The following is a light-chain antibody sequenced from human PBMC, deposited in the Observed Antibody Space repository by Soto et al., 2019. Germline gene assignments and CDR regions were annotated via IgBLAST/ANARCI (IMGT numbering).Light chain of an antibody. CDR3: QKYDSAPWT. V-gene: IGKV1-27*01. Sequence: DIQMTQSPSSLSASVRDRVTITCRASQGISNYLAWYQQKPGKVPKLLIYAASTLQSGVPSRFSGSGSGTAFTLTISSLQPEDVETYYWQKYDSAPWTFGQGTKVEIK. CDR2: AAS. J-gene: IGKJ1*01. CDR1: QGISNY.